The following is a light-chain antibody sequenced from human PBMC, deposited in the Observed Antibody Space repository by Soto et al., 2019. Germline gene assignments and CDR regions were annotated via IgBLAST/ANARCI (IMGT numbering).Light chain of an antibody. CDR3: QHYNSYSP. V-gene: IGKV1-5*03. CDR2: KTS. CDR1: QTISSR. J-gene: IGKJ4*01. Sequence: DIQMTQSPSTLSASVGDRVTITCRASQTISSRLAWYQHKPGKAPKLLIYKTSTLESGVPSRFSGTGSGTEFTLTISSLQPDDFATYFFQHYNSYSPFGGGTKVEIK.